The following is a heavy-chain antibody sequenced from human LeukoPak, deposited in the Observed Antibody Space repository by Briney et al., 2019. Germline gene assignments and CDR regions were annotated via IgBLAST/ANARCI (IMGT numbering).Heavy chain of an antibody. Sequence: GGSLRLSCAPSGFAFSHYGIHWVRQAPGKGLEWVAAIQSDGSKKYYRESVKGRFTISRDNSKNTLYLQMNSLRAEDTAVYYCAKDLGKYDAFDIWGQGTMVTVSS. CDR3: AKDLGKYDAFDI. J-gene: IGHJ3*02. V-gene: IGHV3-30*02. CDR2: IQSDGSKK. CDR1: GFAFSHYG.